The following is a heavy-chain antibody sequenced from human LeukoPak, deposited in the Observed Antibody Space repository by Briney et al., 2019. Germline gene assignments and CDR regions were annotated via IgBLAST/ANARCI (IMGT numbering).Heavy chain of an antibody. J-gene: IGHJ5*02. V-gene: IGHV3-23*01. CDR3: ARTRLGVPVGWFDP. D-gene: IGHD2-2*01. CDR1: GFTFSSYA. CDR2: ISGTGGST. Sequence: GGSLRLSCAASGFTFSSYAMSWVRQAPGKGLEGGSAISGTGGSTYYADSVKGRFTISRDNSKNTLYLQMNSLRAEDTAVYYCARTRLGVPVGWFDPWGQGTLVTVSS.